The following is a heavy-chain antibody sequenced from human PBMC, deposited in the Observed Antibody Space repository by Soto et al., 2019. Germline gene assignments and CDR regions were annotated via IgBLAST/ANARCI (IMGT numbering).Heavy chain of an antibody. CDR1: GYTFTDYG. V-gene: IGHV1-18*01. CDR3: AGDSGDLGVWAYCFDY. Sequence: QVQLVQSGAEVKKPGASVKVSCKASGYTFTDYGISWVRQAPGQGLEWMGWISGYNGNTDYAQSLQGRVTMTTDTTTSTAYMELRSLRSDDTAVFFCAGDSGDLGVWAYCFDYWGQGTLVTVSS. J-gene: IGHJ4*02. CDR2: ISGYNGNT. D-gene: IGHD1-26*01.